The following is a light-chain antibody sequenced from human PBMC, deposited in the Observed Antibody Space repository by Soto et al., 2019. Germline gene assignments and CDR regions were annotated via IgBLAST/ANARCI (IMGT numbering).Light chain of an antibody. Sequence: QSVLTQPASVSGSPGQSITISCTGTSSDVGGYNYVSWYQQHPGKAPKLMIYDVSNRPSGVSNRFSGSKSGNTASLTISGLQAEDEADYYCSSYTSSSLVFGNGTKVTVL. CDR3: SSYTSSSLV. CDR1: SSDVGGYNY. CDR2: DVS. J-gene: IGLJ1*01. V-gene: IGLV2-14*01.